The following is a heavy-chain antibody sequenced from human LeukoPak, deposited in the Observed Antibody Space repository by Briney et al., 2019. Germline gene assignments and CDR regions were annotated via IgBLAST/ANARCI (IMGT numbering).Heavy chain of an antibody. Sequence: GASVKVSCKASGYTFTTYAMHWVRQAPGQRFEWMGWINAGNGNTKYSQKFHDRVTITRDTSASTAYMELSSLRSEDTAVYYCARDIDRAVGNWFDPWGQGTLVTVSS. J-gene: IGHJ5*02. V-gene: IGHV1-3*01. CDR3: ARDIDRAVGNWFDP. D-gene: IGHD6-19*01. CDR2: INAGNGNT. CDR1: GYTFTTYA.